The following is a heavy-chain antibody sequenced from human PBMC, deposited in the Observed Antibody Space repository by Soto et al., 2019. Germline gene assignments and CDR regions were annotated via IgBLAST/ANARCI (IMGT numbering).Heavy chain of an antibody. Sequence: EVHLVESGGGLVQPGGSLRLSCATSGFILSDCAMNWVRQAPGKGLEWVSYISSSSSVIDYADSVKGRFTVSRDNARNSLSLQMNSLRAEDTAVYYCARDLSWGSNWYYYMDVWGKGTTVTVSS. J-gene: IGHJ6*03. V-gene: IGHV3-48*01. CDR1: GFILSDCA. CDR2: ISSSSSVI. CDR3: ARDLSWGSNWYYYMDV. D-gene: IGHD7-27*01.